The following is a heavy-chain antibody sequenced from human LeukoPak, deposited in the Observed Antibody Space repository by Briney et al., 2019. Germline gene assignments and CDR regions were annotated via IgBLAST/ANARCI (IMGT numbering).Heavy chain of an antibody. V-gene: IGHV4-61*02. CDR3: ARDRDGYNYGY. CDR2: ISSTGST. D-gene: IGHD5-24*01. CDR1: GGSISSGGHY. Sequence: SETLSLTCTVSGGSISSGGHYWSWIRQPAGKGLEYLGRISSTGSTNYNPSLRSRVTISADTSKNHFSLKLTSVTAADTAVYYCARDRDGYNYGYWGQGTLVTVSS. J-gene: IGHJ4*02.